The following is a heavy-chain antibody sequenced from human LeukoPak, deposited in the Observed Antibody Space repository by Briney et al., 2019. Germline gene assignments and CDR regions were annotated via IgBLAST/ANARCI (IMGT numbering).Heavy chain of an antibody. D-gene: IGHD5-18*01. CDR1: GFTFSSTW. CDR3: AGLIVDTAMVTDY. J-gene: IGHJ4*02. V-gene: IGHV3-7*01. CDR2: IQPDGSEG. Sequence: TGGSLRLSCAASGFTFSSTWMSWVRQAPGKGLEWVGNIQPDGSEGYPVDSVKGRFTISRDNARNSLFLQMNSLRVEDTAVYYCAGLIVDTAMVTDYWGQGTLVTVSS.